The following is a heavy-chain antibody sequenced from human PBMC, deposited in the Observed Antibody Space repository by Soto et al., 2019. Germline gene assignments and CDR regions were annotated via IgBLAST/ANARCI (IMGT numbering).Heavy chain of an antibody. J-gene: IGHJ4*02. CDR3: TSHLVMAGTRGFDH. Sequence: QVQLQESGPGLVKPSGTLSLTCAVSSGSIFSSNWWSWVRQPPGKGLEWIGETRNSGGANYNPALQSRVTLSVDRSNNHVFLELRYVTGADTAVYNCTSHLVMAGTRGFDHWGLGTLVTVSS. CDR2: TRNSGGA. CDR1: SGSIFSSNW. V-gene: IGHV4-4*02. D-gene: IGHD6-19*01.